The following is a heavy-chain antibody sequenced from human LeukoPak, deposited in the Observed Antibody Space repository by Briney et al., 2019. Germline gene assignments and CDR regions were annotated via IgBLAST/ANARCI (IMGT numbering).Heavy chain of an antibody. CDR2: INPSGGST. J-gene: IGHJ5*02. Sequence: GASVKVSCKASGYTFTSYYMHWVRQAPGQGLEWMGIINPSGGSTSYAQKFQGRVTMTRDTSTSTVYMELSSLRSEDTAVYYCVRDRPHNWFDPWGQGTLVTVSS. V-gene: IGHV1-46*01. CDR3: VRDRPHNWFDP. CDR1: GYTFTSYY.